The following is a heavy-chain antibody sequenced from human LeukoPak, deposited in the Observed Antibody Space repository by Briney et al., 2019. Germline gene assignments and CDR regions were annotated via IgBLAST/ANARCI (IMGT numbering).Heavy chain of an antibody. CDR3: ARERYGHDFDY. V-gene: IGHV3-7*05. CDR1: GFTFSSYL. D-gene: IGHD5-18*01. J-gene: IGHJ4*02. Sequence: GGSLRLSCAASGFTFSSYLMSWVRQAPGKGLQWVANIKQDGSEKHYVGSVKGRFTISRDNAKNSLYLQMNSLSAEDTAVYYCARERYGHDFDYWGQGTLVTVSS. CDR2: IKQDGSEK.